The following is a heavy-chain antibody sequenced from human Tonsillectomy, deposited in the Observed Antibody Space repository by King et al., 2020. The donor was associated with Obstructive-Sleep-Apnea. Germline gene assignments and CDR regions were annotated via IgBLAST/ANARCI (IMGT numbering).Heavy chain of an antibody. Sequence: VQLVESGGGLVQPGGSLRLSCAASGFTFSTYWMHWVRQAPGKGLVWVSRITSDESSTTYADSVKGRFTISRDNAKNTLYLQMNSLRAEDTAVYYCARRYHDSSGYYGNRDIDYWGQGTLVTVSS. CDR1: GFTFSTYW. CDR3: ARRYHDSSGYYGNRDIDY. D-gene: IGHD3-22*01. V-gene: IGHV3-74*01. CDR2: ITSDESST. J-gene: IGHJ4*02.